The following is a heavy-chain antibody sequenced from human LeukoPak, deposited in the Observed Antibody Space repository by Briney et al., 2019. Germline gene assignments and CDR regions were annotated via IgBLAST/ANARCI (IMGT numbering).Heavy chain of an antibody. Sequence: SETLSLTCTVSGGSISSSNYYWGWIRQPPGKGPEWIANIYYSGSTYYNPSLKSRVTISVDTSSNQFSLKLTSVTAADTAVYYCARLVPPGWFDPWGQGTLVTVSS. CDR3: ARLVPPGWFDP. CDR1: GGSISSSNYY. V-gene: IGHV4-39*01. CDR2: IYYSGST. J-gene: IGHJ5*02.